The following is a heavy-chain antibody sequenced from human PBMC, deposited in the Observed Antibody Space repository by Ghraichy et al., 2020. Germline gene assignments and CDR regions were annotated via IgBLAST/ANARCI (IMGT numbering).Heavy chain of an antibody. Sequence: GGSLRLSCAASGFTFSTYSMNWVRQAPGKGLEWVSSIGSSSTYIYYTDSVKGRFTISRDNAKNSLFLQMNSLRAEDTAVYYCARDERDGSGPVYWGQGTLVTVSS. CDR2: IGSSSTYI. V-gene: IGHV3-21*01. CDR1: GFTFSTYS. CDR3: ARDERDGSGPVY. D-gene: IGHD3-10*01. J-gene: IGHJ4*02.